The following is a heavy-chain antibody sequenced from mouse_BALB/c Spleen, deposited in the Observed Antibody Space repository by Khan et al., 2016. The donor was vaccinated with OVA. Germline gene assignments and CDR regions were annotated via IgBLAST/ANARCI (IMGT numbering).Heavy chain of an antibody. J-gene: IGHJ2*01. D-gene: IGHD2-3*01. CDR3: ARGDGYYVYFDY. CDR2: IYPGSDNA. Sequence: VQLQESGPELVKPGASVKMSCKASGYTFTYYVITWVKQRIGQGLEWIGEIYPGSDNAYYNERFKGKATLTADKSSNPTHMQFSSLTSEDSAVYFCARGDGYYVYFDYWGQGTTLTVSA. CDR1: GYTFTYYV. V-gene: IGHV1-81*01.